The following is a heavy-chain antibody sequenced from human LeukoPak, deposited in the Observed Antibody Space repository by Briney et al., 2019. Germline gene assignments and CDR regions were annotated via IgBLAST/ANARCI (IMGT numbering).Heavy chain of an antibody. D-gene: IGHD2-15*01. CDR1: GGSVSSGSYY. CDR2: MHTSGTT. J-gene: IGHJ4*02. Sequence: PSQTLSLTCTVSGGSVSSGSYYWSWIRQPAGKGLEWIGRMHTSGTTNYNPALKSRVTISEDTSKNQFSLNLTSVTAADTAVYYCARDLVENSRGHDFWGQGILVIVSS. CDR3: ARDLVENSRGHDF. V-gene: IGHV4-61*02.